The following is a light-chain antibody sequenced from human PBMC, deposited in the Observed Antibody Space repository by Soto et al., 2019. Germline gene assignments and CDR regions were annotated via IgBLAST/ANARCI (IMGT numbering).Light chain of an antibody. CDR1: QGISSY. CDR3: QQLNSYHRVT. J-gene: IGKJ4*01. CDR2: AAS. Sequence: DIQLTQSPSFLSASVGDRFTIPCRASQGISSYLAWYQQKPGKAPKLLIYAASTLQSGVPSRFSGSGSGTEFTLTISSLQPEDFATYYCQQLNSYHRVTFGGGTKVDIK. V-gene: IGKV1-9*01.